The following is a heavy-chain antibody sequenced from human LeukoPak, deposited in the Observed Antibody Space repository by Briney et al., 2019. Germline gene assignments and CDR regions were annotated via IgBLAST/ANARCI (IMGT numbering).Heavy chain of an antibody. CDR3: ASSSGWYVGDAFDI. D-gene: IGHD6-19*01. CDR2: ISSSSSYI. CDR1: GFTFSSYS. J-gene: IGHJ3*02. V-gene: IGHV3-21*01. Sequence: GGSLRLSCAASGFTFSSYSMNWVRQAPGKGLEWVSSISSSSSYICYADSVKGRFTISRDNAKNSLYLQMNSLRAEDTAVYYCASSSGWYVGDAFDIWGQGTMVTVSS.